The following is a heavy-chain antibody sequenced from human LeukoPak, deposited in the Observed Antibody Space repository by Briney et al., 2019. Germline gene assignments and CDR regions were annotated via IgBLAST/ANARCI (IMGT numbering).Heavy chain of an antibody. D-gene: IGHD6-13*01. CDR2: ISSSSTTI. Sequence: GSLRLSCAASGFTFSSYSMMWVRQAPGKGLEWVSYISSSSTTIHYADSVKGRFTISRDNSKNTLYLQMNSLRAEDTAVYYCAKDGAAAGTEDWYFDLWGRGTLVTVSS. V-gene: IGHV3-48*01. CDR3: AKDGAAAGTEDWYFDL. J-gene: IGHJ2*01. CDR1: GFTFSSYS.